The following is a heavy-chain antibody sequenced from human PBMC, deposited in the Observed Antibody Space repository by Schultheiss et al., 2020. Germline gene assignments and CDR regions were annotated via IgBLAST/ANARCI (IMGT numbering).Heavy chain of an antibody. Sequence: GGSLRLSCAASGFTVSGNYMSWVRQAPGKGLEWVAVISYDGSNKYYADSVKGRFTISRDNSKNTLYLQMNSLRAEDTAVYYCARVEQGSSWPAPPPYYYYYYMDVWGKGTTVTVSS. CDR1: GFTVSGNY. J-gene: IGHJ6*03. CDR3: ARVEQGSSWPAPPPYYYYYYMDV. CDR2: ISYDGSNK. D-gene: IGHD6-13*01. V-gene: IGHV3-30*03.